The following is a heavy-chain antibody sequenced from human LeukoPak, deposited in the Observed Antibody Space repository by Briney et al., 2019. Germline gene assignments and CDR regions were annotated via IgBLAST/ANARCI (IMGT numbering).Heavy chain of an antibody. CDR3: AKDAFLSVVGLYGGNSVNWFDP. CDR2: ISGSGGST. Sequence: GGSLRLSCAASGFTFSSYAMSWVRQAPGKGLEWVSAISGSGGSTYYADSVKGRFTISRDNSKNTLYLQMNSLRAEDTAVYYCAKDAFLSVVGLYGGNSVNWFDPWGQGTLVTVSS. J-gene: IGHJ5*02. CDR1: GFTFSSYA. D-gene: IGHD4-23*01. V-gene: IGHV3-23*01.